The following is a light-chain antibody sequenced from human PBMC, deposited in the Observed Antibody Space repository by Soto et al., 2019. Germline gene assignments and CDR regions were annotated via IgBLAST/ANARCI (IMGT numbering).Light chain of an antibody. V-gene: IGLV2-14*01. CDR2: DVS. J-gene: IGLJ2*01. CDR1: SSDVGGYNY. Sequence: QSVLTQPASVSGSPGQSITISCTGTSSDVGGYNYVSWYQQHPGKAPQLMIYDVSNRPSGVSQRFSGSKSGNTASLTISGLQAEHEHDYYFRSDTSSSRLVVFGGGTKRTVL. CDR3: RSDTSSSRLVV.